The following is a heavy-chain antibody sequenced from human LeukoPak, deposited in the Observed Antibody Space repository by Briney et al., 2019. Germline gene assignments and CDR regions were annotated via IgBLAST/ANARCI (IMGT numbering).Heavy chain of an antibody. J-gene: IGHJ1*01. CDR1: GYSFTKYW. D-gene: IGHD6-13*01. CDR2: NYSGDSDT. Sequence: GESLKISCKTSGYSFTKYWIGWVRPMPGKGLEWMGINYSGDSDTRYSPSFQGHVTISVDKSISTAYLQWSSLKASDTAMYYCAIFPTIAAASEHWGQGTRVTVSS. V-gene: IGHV5-51*01. CDR3: AIFPTIAAASEH.